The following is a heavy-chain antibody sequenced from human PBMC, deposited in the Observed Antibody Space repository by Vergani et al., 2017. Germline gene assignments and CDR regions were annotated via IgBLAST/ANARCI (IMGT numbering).Heavy chain of an antibody. CDR2: ISGSGGFT. CDR3: AKDNVPGYYDSSGYGDY. V-gene: IGHV3-23*01. CDR1: GFTFTNFA. Sequence: EVQLLESGGNLVQPGGSLRLSCAASGFTFTNFAMTWVRQAPGEGLEWVSGISGSGGFTYYADSVKGRFTISRENSKNTMFLQMNNLRAEDTAVYYCAKDNVPGYYDSSGYGDYWGQGTLVTVSS. D-gene: IGHD3-22*01. J-gene: IGHJ4*02.